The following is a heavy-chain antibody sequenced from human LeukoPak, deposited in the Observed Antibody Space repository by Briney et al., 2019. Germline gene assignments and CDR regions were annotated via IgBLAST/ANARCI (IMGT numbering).Heavy chain of an antibody. D-gene: IGHD6-25*01. J-gene: IGHJ4*02. Sequence: GGSLRLSCVGSGFTFSSYATSWVRQAPGKGLEWVSGISGSGGSTYYADSVKGRFTISRDNSRNTLFLQMNSLRADDTAIYYCANDYGSGLQVFDYWGQGTLVTVSS. V-gene: IGHV3-23*01. CDR2: ISGSGGST. CDR1: GFTFSSYA. CDR3: ANDYGSGLQVFDY.